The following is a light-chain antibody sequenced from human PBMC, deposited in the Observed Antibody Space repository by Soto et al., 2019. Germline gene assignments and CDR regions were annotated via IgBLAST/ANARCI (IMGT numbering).Light chain of an antibody. J-gene: IGKJ1*01. Sequence: DIQMTQSPPTLPSSAGDRVTITFRASQGVSRWLAWYQQKPGKAPVLLIYDASTWQGGIPARFSGTGSGTEFTLTISSLQPDDFAAYYCQQYKTYWTFGPGTKVDIK. CDR3: QQYKTYWT. CDR2: DAS. CDR1: QGVSRW. V-gene: IGKV1-5*01.